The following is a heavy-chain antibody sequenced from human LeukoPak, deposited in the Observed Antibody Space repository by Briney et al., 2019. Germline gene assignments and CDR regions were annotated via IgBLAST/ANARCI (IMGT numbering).Heavy chain of an antibody. J-gene: IGHJ3*02. CDR3: ARADEVMITFGGVVSEAFDI. D-gene: IGHD3-16*01. V-gene: IGHV3-21*01. CDR2: ISSSSSYI. CDR1: GFTFSSYS. Sequence: GGSLRLSCAASGFTFSSYSMNWVRQAPGKGLEWVSSISSSSSYIYYADSVKGRFTISRDNAKNSLYMQMNNLRAEEMAVYYCARADEVMITFGGVVSEAFDIWGQGTMVTVTS.